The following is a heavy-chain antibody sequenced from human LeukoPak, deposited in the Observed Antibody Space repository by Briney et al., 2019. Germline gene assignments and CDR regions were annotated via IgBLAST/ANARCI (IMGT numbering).Heavy chain of an antibody. J-gene: IGHJ4*02. CDR1: GFTLSSYA. CDR3: AKVSSSAARQGYYFDY. CDR2: ISGSGGST. Sequence: GGSLRLSCAASGFTLSSYAMSWIRQAPGKGLEWVSAISGSGGSTYYADSVKGRFTISRDNSKNTLYLQMNSLRAEDTAVYYCAKVSSSAARQGYYFDYWGQGTLVTVSS. D-gene: IGHD6-6*01. V-gene: IGHV3-23*01.